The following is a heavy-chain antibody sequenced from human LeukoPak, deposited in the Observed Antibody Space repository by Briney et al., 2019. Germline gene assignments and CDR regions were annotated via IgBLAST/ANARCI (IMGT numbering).Heavy chain of an antibody. D-gene: IGHD5-18*01. CDR1: GGSLAGYN. CDR3: ARQAPGYSYGYVY. Sequence: SETLSLTCAVHGGSLAGYNWNWIRQPPGKELEWIGDVNHGGSTNYNPSLESRVTISVGTSKNQFSLKLSSVTAADTAVYYCARQAPGYSYGYVYWGQGTLVTVSS. V-gene: IGHV4-34*01. J-gene: IGHJ4*02. CDR2: VNHGGST.